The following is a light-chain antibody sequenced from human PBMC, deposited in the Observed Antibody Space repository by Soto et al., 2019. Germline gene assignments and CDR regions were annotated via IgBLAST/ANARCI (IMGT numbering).Light chain of an antibody. J-gene: IGLJ1*01. CDR1: SSDVGGYNY. V-gene: IGLV2-14*01. CDR3: NSYTSKSTGV. Sequence: QSVLTQPASVSGSPGQSITISCTGTSSDVGGYNYISWYQQHPGKAPKLIIYELSNRPSGVSNRFSGSKSGNTASLTISGLQAEDEADYYCNSYTSKSTGVFGTGTKVTFL. CDR2: ELS.